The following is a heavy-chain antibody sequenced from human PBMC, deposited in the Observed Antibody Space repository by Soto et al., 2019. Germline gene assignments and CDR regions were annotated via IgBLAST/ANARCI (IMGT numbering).Heavy chain of an antibody. Sequence: QVQLQESGPGLLKPSETLSLTCTVSGASMRNYYWSWIRQPAGKGLEWIGRIFGSGETYYNPSLKSRIILSVDLSKSQFSLELTSATAADTAVYFCVREGDYSDNNGYPLFDYWGQGTLVTVSP. V-gene: IGHV4-4*07. CDR2: IFGSGET. D-gene: IGHD3-22*01. CDR1: GASMRNYY. J-gene: IGHJ4*02. CDR3: VREGDYSDNNGYPLFDY.